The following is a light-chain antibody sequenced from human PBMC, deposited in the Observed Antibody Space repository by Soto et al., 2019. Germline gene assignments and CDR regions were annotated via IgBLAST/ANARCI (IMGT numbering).Light chain of an antibody. J-gene: IGKJ2*01. CDR1: RSVTSY. Sequence: EVVLTQSPATLSLSPGERATLSCRASRSVTSYLAWYQQKPGQAPRLLIYAASNRATGIPARFSGSGSGTDFTLTISSLEPENFAVYYCQQRSNWPPVYTFGQGTK. CDR2: AAS. V-gene: IGKV3-11*01. CDR3: QQRSNWPPVYT.